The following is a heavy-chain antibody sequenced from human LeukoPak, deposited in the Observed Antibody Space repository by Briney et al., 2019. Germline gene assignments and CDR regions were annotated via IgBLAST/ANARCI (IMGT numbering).Heavy chain of an antibody. CDR3: AKARAGTTRGEGNWFDP. CDR1: GFTFSSYG. J-gene: IGHJ5*02. V-gene: IGHV3-30*18. D-gene: IGHD1-7*01. CDR2: ISYDGSNK. Sequence: GGSLRLSCAASGFTFSSYGMHWVRQAPGKGLEWVAVISYDGSNKYYADSVKGRFTISRDNSKNTLYLQMNSLRAEDTAVYYCAKARAGTTRGEGNWFDPWGQGTLVTVSS.